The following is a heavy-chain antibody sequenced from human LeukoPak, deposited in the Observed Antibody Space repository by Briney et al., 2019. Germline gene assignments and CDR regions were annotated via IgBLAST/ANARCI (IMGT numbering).Heavy chain of an antibody. V-gene: IGHV3-23*01. J-gene: IGHJ5*02. CDR2: ISDSGGST. CDR3: AKGDGYNYDNWFDP. Sequence: GSLRVSCAASGFTFNSYALSWVRQAPGKGLEWVSAISDSGGSTYYADSVKGRFTISRDNSQNTLYLQMNSLRAEDTAVYYCAKGDGYNYDNWFDPWGQGTLVTVSS. D-gene: IGHD5-24*01. CDR1: GFTFNSYA.